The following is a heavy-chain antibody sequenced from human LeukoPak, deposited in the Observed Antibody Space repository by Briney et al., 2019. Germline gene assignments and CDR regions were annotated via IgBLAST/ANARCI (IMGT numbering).Heavy chain of an antibody. CDR3: ARDGTAAGLYFDL. D-gene: IGHD6-13*01. V-gene: IGHV3-7*01. CDR1: GFTFTNYW. Sequence: GGSLRLSCAVSGFTFTNYWMNWVRQAPGKGLEWVASIKQNGGEKSYVDSVKGRFTISRDNAENSLYLQMSSLRAEDTAVYYCARDGTAAGLYFDLWGQGTLVTVSS. J-gene: IGHJ4*01. CDR2: IKQNGGEK.